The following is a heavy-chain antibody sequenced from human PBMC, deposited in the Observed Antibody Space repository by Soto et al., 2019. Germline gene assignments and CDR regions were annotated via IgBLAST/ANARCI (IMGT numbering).Heavy chain of an antibody. CDR3: ARLFRPADYPYHYYYFGMDV. V-gene: IGHV5-51*01. Sequence: PVESLKISCKGSGYSFTSYWIGWVRQMPGKGLEWMGIIYPGDSDTRYSPSFQGQVTISADKSISTAYLQWSSLKASDTAMYYCARLFRPADYPYHYYYFGMDVWGQGTTVTVSS. J-gene: IGHJ6*02. CDR1: GYSFTSYW. CDR2: IYPGDSDT. D-gene: IGHD5-12*01.